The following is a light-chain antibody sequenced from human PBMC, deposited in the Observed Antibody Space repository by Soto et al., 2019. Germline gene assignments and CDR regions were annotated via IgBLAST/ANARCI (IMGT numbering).Light chain of an antibody. V-gene: IGKV3-20*01. CDR2: GAS. Sequence: EIVLTQSPGTLSLSPGERATLSCRASQSFSTNNLAWYQQKPGQAPRVLIYGASSRATGIPDRFSGSGSGTDFTLTISRLEPEDSAVYYCPQYGPSSMYTFGQGTKLEIK. CDR3: PQYGPSSMYT. J-gene: IGKJ2*01. CDR1: QSFSTNN.